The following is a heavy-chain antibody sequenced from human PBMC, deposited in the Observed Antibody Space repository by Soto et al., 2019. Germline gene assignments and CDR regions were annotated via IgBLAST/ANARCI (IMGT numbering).Heavy chain of an antibody. CDR2: IYYGGST. CDR3: ARESRIAAAGMGLDY. CDR1: GGSISSYY. D-gene: IGHD6-13*01. Sequence: ASETLSLTCTVSGGSISSYYWSWIRQPPGKGLEWIGYIYYGGSTSYNPSLKSRVTISVDTSKNQFSLKLSSVTAADTAVYYCARESRIAAAGMGLDYWGQGTLVTVSS. J-gene: IGHJ4*02. V-gene: IGHV4-59*01.